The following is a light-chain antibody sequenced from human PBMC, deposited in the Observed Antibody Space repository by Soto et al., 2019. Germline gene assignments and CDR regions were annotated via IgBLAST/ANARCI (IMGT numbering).Light chain of an antibody. CDR2: DVS. Sequence: QSALTQPRSVSGSPGQSVTISFTGTSSDVGGYNYVSWYQQHPGKAPKVMICDVSERPSGVPDRFSGSKSGNTASLTISGLQAEDEADYYCCSYAGSPRYVFGTGTKLTVL. J-gene: IGLJ1*01. V-gene: IGLV2-11*01. CDR1: SSDVGGYNY. CDR3: CSYAGSPRYV.